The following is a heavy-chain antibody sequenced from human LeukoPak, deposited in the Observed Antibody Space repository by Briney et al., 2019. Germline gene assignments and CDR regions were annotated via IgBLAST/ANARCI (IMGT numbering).Heavy chain of an antibody. CDR3: VRAIAAYSNRFDP. Sequence: SETLSLTCTVSGGSISSSSYYWGWIRQPPGKGLEWIGSIYYSGSTYYNPSLKSRVTISVGTSKNQFSLKLSSVTAADTAVYYCVRAIAAYSNRFDPWGQGTLVTVSS. J-gene: IGHJ5*02. V-gene: IGHV4-39*07. CDR2: IYYSGST. D-gene: IGHD4-11*01. CDR1: GGSISSSSYY.